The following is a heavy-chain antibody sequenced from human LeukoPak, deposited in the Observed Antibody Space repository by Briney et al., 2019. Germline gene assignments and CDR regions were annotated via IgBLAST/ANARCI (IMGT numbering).Heavy chain of an antibody. D-gene: IGHD4-17*01. Sequence: GGSLRLSCAASGFTFSSYVMHWVRQAPGRGLEWVAVIWYDGSNKYYADSVKGRYTISRDNSKNTLYLQINCLRAEDTAVYYCARDRSTTAVDYWGQGTLVTVSS. J-gene: IGHJ4*02. CDR2: IWYDGSNK. CDR1: GFTFSSYV. V-gene: IGHV3-33*01. CDR3: ARDRSTTAVDY.